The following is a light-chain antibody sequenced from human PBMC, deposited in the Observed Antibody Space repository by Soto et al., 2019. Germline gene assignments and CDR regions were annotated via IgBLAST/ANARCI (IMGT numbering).Light chain of an antibody. CDR3: QTWGTGYVV. J-gene: IGLJ2*01. CDR2: LNSDGSH. Sequence: QLVPTQSPSASASLGASVKLTCTLSSGHRSYTIAWHQQLPEKGPRYLMTLNSDGSHRKGDGIPDRFSGSSSGAERYLIISSLQSEDEADYYCQTWGTGYVVFGGGTKLTVL. CDR1: SGHRSYT. V-gene: IGLV4-69*01.